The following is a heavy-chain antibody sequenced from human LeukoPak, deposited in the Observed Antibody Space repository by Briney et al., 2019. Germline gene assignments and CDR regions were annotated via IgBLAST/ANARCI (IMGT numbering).Heavy chain of an antibody. CDR1: GVSISSSSYY. D-gene: IGHD3-16*01. V-gene: IGHV4-39*07. Sequence: SETLSLTCTVSGVSISSSSYYWGWIRQPPGKGLEWIGSFYYSGSTYYNPSLKSRVTMSVDTSENQFSLKLSSVTAADTAVYYCATTVGSYFDYWSQGTLVTVSS. J-gene: IGHJ4*02. CDR3: ATTVGSYFDY. CDR2: FYYSGST.